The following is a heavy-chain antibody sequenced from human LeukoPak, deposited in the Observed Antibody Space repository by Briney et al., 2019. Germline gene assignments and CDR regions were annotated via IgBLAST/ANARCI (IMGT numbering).Heavy chain of an antibody. CDR3: ARDRGRPAVAGPCYGMDV. V-gene: IGHV3-30*03. J-gene: IGHJ6*02. CDR2: ISYDGSYK. CDR1: GFTFSDFG. Sequence: GGSLRLSCAASGFTFSDFGMYWVRQAPGKGLEWVAIISYDGSYKYYADSVKGRFTISRDNSKNTLYLQMDSLRAEDTAVYYCARDRGRPAVAGPCYGMDVWGQGTTVTVSS. D-gene: IGHD6-19*01.